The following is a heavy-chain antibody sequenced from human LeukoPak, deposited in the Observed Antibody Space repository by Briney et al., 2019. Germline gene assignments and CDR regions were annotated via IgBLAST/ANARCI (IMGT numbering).Heavy chain of an antibody. CDR3: ARDNSVGDIAWWFDP. CDR1: GGTFSSYA. CDR2: IIPIFGTA. D-gene: IGHD3-16*02. J-gene: IGHJ5*02. V-gene: IGHV1-69*06. Sequence: ASVKVSCTASGGTFSSYAISWVRQAPGQGLEWMGGIIPIFGTANYAQKFQGRVTITADKSTSTAYMELSSLRSEDTAVYYCARDNSVGDIAWWFDPWGQGTLVTVSS.